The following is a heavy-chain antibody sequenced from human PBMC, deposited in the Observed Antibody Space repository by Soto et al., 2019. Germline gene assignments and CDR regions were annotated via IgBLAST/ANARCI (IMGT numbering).Heavy chain of an antibody. Sequence: QLQLQESGPGLVKPSETLSLTCTVSGGSISSSKYYWGWIRQPPGKGLEWIGSIYSSGSTYYNPFLRSRVTMSVDTPKNQFSLKLTSVTAADTAVYYCATPVSSGYQGLEVWGQGAMVTVSS. J-gene: IGHJ3*01. V-gene: IGHV4-39*01. CDR1: GGSISSSKYY. CDR2: IYSSGST. D-gene: IGHD3-22*01. CDR3: ATPVSSGYQGLEV.